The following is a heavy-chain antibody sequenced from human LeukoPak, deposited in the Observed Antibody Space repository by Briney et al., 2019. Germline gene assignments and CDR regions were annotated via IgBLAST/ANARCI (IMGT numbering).Heavy chain of an antibody. V-gene: IGHV3-48*02. CDR3: ARDHDWAFDL. CDR1: GFPFGSYV. J-gene: IGHJ4*02. CDR2: INHNAEMI. D-gene: IGHD3-9*01. Sequence: PGGSLRLSCEAPGFPFGSYVMSWVRQAPGKGLEWIAYINHNAEMIFYPDFVKGRFTISRDNAKSSLYLQMNALRYEDTAIYYCARDHDWAFDLWGQGTLVTVSS.